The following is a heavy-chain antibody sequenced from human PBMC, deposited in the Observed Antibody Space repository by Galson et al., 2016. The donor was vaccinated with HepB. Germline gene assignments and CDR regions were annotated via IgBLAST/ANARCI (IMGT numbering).Heavy chain of an antibody. CDR2: ISFDGSNN. CDR1: GFTFSSYA. J-gene: IGHJ4*02. CDR3: ARDDDYVWGTYRYTRTVPQYYFDY. V-gene: IGHV3-30-3*01. D-gene: IGHD3-16*02. Sequence: SLRLSCAASGFTFSSYAMRWVRQAPGKGLEWVAVISFDGSNNFYAGSVKGRFTISRDNSKNTLYLQMNSLRAEDTAVYYCARDDDYVWGTYRYTRTVPQYYFDYWGQGTLVTVSS.